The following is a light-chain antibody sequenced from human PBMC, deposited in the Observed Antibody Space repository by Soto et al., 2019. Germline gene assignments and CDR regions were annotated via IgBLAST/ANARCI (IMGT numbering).Light chain of an antibody. Sequence: LSPGEXATXSCRAXQSVSSSFLAWYQQKPGQAPRRLIYGASNRATGIPDRFSGSGSGTDFTLTISRLEPEDFAVYYCQQYVTSPWAFGQGTKVAIE. V-gene: IGKV3-20*01. J-gene: IGKJ1*01. CDR1: QSVSSSF. CDR2: GAS. CDR3: QQYVTSPWA.